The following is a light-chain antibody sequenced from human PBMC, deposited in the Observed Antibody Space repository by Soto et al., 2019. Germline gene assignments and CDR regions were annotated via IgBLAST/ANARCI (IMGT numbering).Light chain of an antibody. Sequence: QSVLTQSPSASASLGASVKLTCTLSSGHSSYAIAWHQQQPEKGPRYLMKLTSGGRHSKGDGIPDRFSGSSSGAERYLTIPSPGCGDGADYYCQTWGNGLVVFGGGTKLTVL. V-gene: IGLV4-69*02. CDR3: QTWGNGLVV. J-gene: IGLJ2*01. CDR2: LTSGGRH. CDR1: SGHSSYA.